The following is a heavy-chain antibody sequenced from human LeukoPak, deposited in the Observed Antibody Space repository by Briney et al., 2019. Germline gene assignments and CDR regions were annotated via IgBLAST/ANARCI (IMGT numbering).Heavy chain of an antibody. CDR1: GGSISSYY. J-gene: IGHJ4*02. CDR2: IYYRGST. CDR3: ARSSDYYGGYFDY. V-gene: IGHV4-59*01. D-gene: IGHD3-22*01. Sequence: SETLSLTCTVSGGSISSYYWNWIRQPPGKGLEWIGYIYYRGSTNYNPSLKSRVTVSVDTSKNQFSLKLSSVTAADTAVYYCARSSDYYGGYFDYWGQGTLVTVSS.